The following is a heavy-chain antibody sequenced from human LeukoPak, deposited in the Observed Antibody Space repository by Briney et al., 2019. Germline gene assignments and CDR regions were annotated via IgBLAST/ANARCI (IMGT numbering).Heavy chain of an antibody. CDR2: ISSSSSII. J-gene: IGHJ4*02. CDR3: ARNRGSWAIDY. V-gene: IGHV3-48*02. D-gene: IGHD6-13*01. Sequence: GGSLRLSCAASGFTFSSCTVNWVRQAPGKGLEWVSYISSSSSIIYYADSVKGRFTISRDNAKSSLYLHMNSLRDEDTAVYYCARNRGSWAIDYWGQGTLVTVSS. CDR1: GFTFSSCT.